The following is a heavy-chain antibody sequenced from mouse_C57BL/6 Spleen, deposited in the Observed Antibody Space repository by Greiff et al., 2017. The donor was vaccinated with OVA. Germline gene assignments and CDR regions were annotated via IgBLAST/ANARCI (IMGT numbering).Heavy chain of an antibody. CDR2: IDPTTCGT. V-gene: IGHV1-53*01. CDR1: GYTFTSYG. D-gene: IGHD3-2*01. CDR3: ARRRRQFAMDD. Sequence: QVQLQQSGAELVRPGASVKLSCKASGYTFTSYGMHWVKQRPVHGLEWIGTIDPTTCGTDYNQKFKSKATLTVDKSSSTAYMQLRSLTSEYSAVYYCARRRRQFAMDDWGQGTSVTVSS. J-gene: IGHJ4*01.